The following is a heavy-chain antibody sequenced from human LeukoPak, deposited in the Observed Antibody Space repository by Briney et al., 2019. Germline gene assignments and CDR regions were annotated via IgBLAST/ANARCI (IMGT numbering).Heavy chain of an antibody. D-gene: IGHD3-22*01. CDR2: IYTSGST. Sequence: PSETLSLTCTVSGGSISSGSYYWSWIRQPAGKGLEWIGRIYTSGSTSYNPSLKSRVTISVDTSKNQFSLKLSSVTAADTAVYYCARSDSSGYYGGYFDYWGQGTLVTVSS. J-gene: IGHJ4*02. V-gene: IGHV4-61*02. CDR1: GGSISSGSYY. CDR3: ARSDSSGYYGGYFDY.